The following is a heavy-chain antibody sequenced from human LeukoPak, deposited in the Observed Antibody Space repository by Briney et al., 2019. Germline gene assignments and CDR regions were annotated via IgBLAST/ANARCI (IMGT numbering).Heavy chain of an antibody. CDR2: IYTSGST. Sequence: SQTLSLACTVSGGSISSGSYYWSWIRQPAGKGLEWIGRIYTSGSTNYNPSLKSRVTISVDTSKNQFSLKLSSVTAADTAVYYCARDLYRSSSYFDYWGQGTLVTVSS. J-gene: IGHJ4*02. CDR1: GGSISSGSYY. CDR3: ARDLYRSSSYFDY. V-gene: IGHV4-61*02. D-gene: IGHD6-6*01.